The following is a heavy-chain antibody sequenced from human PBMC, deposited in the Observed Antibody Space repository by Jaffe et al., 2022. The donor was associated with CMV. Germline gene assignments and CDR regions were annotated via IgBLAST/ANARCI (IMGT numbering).Heavy chain of an antibody. CDR1: GYTFTSYY. J-gene: IGHJ4*02. V-gene: IGHV1-46*01. D-gene: IGHD3-3*01. CDR3: ARMITIFGVVIIRYFDY. Sequence: QVQLVQSGAEVKKPGASVKVSCKASGYTFTSYYMHWVRQAPGQGLEWMGIINPSGGSTSYAQKFQGRVTMTRDTSTSTVYMELSSLRSEDTAVYYCARMITIFGVVIIRYFDYWGQGTLVTVSS. CDR2: INPSGGST.